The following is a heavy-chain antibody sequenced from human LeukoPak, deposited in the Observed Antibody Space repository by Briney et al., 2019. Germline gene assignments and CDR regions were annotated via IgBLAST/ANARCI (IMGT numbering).Heavy chain of an antibody. J-gene: IGHJ4*02. V-gene: IGHV4-39*06. Sequence: SDTLSLTCTVSGGSISSNYYYCAWIPQPPGKGLEWIEEIKHSESTNYNPSLNSRITISVDTSNNHFALTFTSLSPAATAVYYCARVPTLTFFHNWGQGTLVTVSS. CDR1: GGSISSNYYY. CDR3: ARVPTLTFFHN. CDR2: IKHSEST. D-gene: IGHD4-17*01.